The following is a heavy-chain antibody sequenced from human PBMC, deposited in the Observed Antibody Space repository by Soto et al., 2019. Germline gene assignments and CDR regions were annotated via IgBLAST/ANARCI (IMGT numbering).Heavy chain of an antibody. CDR1: GYTFTSYG. CDR3: ARGSQQDAFDI. CDR2: INPNSGGT. V-gene: IGHV1-2*04. Sequence: ASVKVSCKASGYTFTSYGISWVRQAPGQGLEWMGWINPNSGGTNYAQKFQGWVTMTRDTSISTAYMELSRLRSDDTAVYYCARGSQQDAFDIWGQGTMVTVSS. J-gene: IGHJ3*02.